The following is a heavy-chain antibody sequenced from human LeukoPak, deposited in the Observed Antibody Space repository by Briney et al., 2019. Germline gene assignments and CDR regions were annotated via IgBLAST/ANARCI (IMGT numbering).Heavy chain of an antibody. CDR1: GFTFSSYS. CDR3: AKTEHYDFWSGNIPPWFDP. J-gene: IGHJ5*02. CDR2: ISSSSSYI. V-gene: IGHV3-21*04. D-gene: IGHD3-3*01. Sequence: GGSLRLSCAASGFTFSSYSMNWVRQAPGKGLEWVSSISSSSSYIYYADSVKGRFTISRDNAKNTLYLQMNSLRAEDTAVYYCAKTEHYDFWSGNIPPWFDPWGQGTLVTVSS.